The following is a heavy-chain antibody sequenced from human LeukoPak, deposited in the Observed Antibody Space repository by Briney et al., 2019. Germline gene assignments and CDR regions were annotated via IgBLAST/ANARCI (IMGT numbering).Heavy chain of an antibody. J-gene: IGHJ4*02. D-gene: IGHD3-3*01. CDR2: ISGSGGST. Sequence: GGSLRLSYAASGFTFSSYAMSWVRQAPGKGLEWVSAISGSGGSTYYADSVKGRFTISRDNSKNTLYLQMNSLRAEDTAVYYCAKTSYDFWSGYHDYWGQGTLVTVSS. CDR1: GFTFSSYA. V-gene: IGHV3-23*01. CDR3: AKTSYDFWSGYHDY.